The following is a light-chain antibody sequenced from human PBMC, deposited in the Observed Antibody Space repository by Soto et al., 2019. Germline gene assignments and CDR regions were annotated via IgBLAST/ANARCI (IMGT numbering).Light chain of an antibody. CDR1: QSISSW. CDR3: QQYNSYPRT. V-gene: IGKV1-5*03. CDR2: KAS. Sequence: DIQMTQSPSTLSASVGDRVTITCRASQSISSWLAWYQQKPGKAPKLLLYKASSLESGVPSRFSGSGSGTEFTLTISSLQPDDFATYDCQQYNSYPRTFGQGTKVEIK. J-gene: IGKJ1*01.